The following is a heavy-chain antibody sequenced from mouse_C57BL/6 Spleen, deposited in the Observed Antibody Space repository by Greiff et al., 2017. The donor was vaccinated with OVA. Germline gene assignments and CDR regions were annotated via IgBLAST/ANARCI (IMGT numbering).Heavy chain of an antibody. V-gene: IGHV1-69*01. CDR3: ARGVIPFAY. D-gene: IGHD2-13*01. CDR1: GYTFTSYW. Sequence: QVQLQQSGAELVMPGASVKLSCKASGYTFTSYWMHWVKQRPGQGLEWIGEIDPSDSYTNYNQKFKGKSTLTVDKSSSTAYMQLSSLTSEDSAVYYCARGVIPFAYWGQGTLVTVSA. J-gene: IGHJ3*01. CDR2: IDPSDSYT.